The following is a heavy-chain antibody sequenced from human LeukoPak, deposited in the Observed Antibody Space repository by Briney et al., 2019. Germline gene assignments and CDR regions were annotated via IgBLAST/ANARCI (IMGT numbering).Heavy chain of an antibody. CDR3: ASLGTTGTTGYY. CDR2: IWYDGSNK. D-gene: IGHD1-1*01. Sequence: GGSLRLSCAATGFTFSSYGMHWVRQAPGKGLEWVAVIWYDGSNKYYADSVKGRFTISRDNSKNTLYLQMNSLRAEDTAVYYCASLGTTGTTGYYWGQGTLVTVSS. CDR1: GFTFSSYG. J-gene: IGHJ4*02. V-gene: IGHV3-33*08.